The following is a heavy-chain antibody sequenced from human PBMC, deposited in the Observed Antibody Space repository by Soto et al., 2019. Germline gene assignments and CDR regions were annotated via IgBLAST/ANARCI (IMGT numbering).Heavy chain of an antibody. J-gene: IGHJ4*02. D-gene: IGHD5-12*01. CDR1: GGTFSNHI. V-gene: IGHV1-69*08. CDR3: VKDYPIGSVFSGHDDIDS. CDR2: IIPMLDIT. Sequence: QVQLVQSGAEVKKPGSSVKVSCKASGGTFSNHIITWVRQAPGQGPEWMGRIIPMLDITNYAQKFQGRVTITADKSTTTAYMEVSSLRPEDTAMYYCVKDYPIGSVFSGHDDIDSWGQGTPVTVSS.